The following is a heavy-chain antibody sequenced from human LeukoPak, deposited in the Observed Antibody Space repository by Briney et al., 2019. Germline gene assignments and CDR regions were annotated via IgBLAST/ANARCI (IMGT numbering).Heavy chain of an antibody. D-gene: IGHD2-21*02. V-gene: IGHV3-49*04. CDR3: TREGAYCGGDCYNDAFDI. Sequence: GGSLRLSCTASGFAFGDYAMSWVRQAPGKGLEWVGFIRSKAYGGTTEYAASVEGRFTISRDDPKSIAYLQMNSLKTEDTAVYYCTREGAYCGGDCYNDAFDIWGQGTMVTVSS. J-gene: IGHJ3*02. CDR2: IRSKAYGGTT. CDR1: GFAFGDYA.